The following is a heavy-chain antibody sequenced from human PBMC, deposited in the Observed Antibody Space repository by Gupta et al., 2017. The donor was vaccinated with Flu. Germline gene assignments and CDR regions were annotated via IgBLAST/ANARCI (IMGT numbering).Heavy chain of an antibody. J-gene: IGHJ5*02. CDR2: IYYRGYT. Sequence: SISSSSHCWGWLRQPQGKGLEWIGTIYYRGYTYFNASLKSRVAISVDTSKNLFSLRLTSVTAVDTAVYYCARHVDRRWFDPWVQGTLVTVSS. V-gene: IGHV4-39*01. CDR1: SISSSSHC. CDR3: ARHVDRRWFDP.